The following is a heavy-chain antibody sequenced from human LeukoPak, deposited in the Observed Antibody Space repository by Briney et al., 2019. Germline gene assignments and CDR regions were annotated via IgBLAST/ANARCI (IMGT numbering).Heavy chain of an antibody. CDR2: IYYSGNT. J-gene: IGHJ4*02. D-gene: IGHD6-13*01. Sequence: PSETLSLTCPVSGXSISSFYWNWIRQPPGKGLEWIGYIYYSGNTKYNPSFNSRLTMSIDMSKNHFSLNLSSVTAADTAVYYCARGGLSSSWLPLDYWGQGTLVTVSS. V-gene: IGHV4-59*01. CDR1: GXSISSFY. CDR3: ARGGLSSSWLPLDY.